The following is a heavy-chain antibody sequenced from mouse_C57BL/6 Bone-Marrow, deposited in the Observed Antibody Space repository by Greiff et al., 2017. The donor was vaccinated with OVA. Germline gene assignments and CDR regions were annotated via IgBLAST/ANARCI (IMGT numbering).Heavy chain of an antibody. CDR1: GFTFSSYG. J-gene: IGHJ3*01. CDR2: ISRGGSYT. CDR3: ARHGGSRRFAY. Sequence: EVQLVESGGDLVKPGGSLKLSCAASGFTFSSYGMSWVRQTPDKRLEWVATISRGGSYTYYPDSVKGRFTFSRDTSTNTLYLQMSSLKAEDTAMYYCARHGGSRRFAYWGQGTLVTVSA. V-gene: IGHV5-6*01.